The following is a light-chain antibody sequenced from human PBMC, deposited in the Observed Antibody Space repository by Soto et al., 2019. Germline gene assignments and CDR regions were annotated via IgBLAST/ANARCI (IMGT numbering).Light chain of an antibody. CDR2: GAS. V-gene: IGKV3-20*01. J-gene: IGKJ1*01. CDR1: QSVTSNF. Sequence: EIVLTQSPGTLSLSPGERATLSCRASQSVTSNFLAWYQQKPGQAPRLLIYGASIRATGIPDRFSGSGSGTDFTLTISRLEPEDFAVYYCQQYSSSPWTFGQGTKVKIK. CDR3: QQYSSSPWT.